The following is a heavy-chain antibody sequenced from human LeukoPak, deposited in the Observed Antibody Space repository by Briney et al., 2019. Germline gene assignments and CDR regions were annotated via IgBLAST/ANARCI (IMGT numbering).Heavy chain of an antibody. CDR1: GFTFSSYG. V-gene: IGHV3-23*01. D-gene: IGHD3-22*01. CDR2: ISGSGGTT. CDR3: AKTNGYYSD. Sequence: GGSLRLSCAASGFTFSSYGMHWVRQAPGKGPEWVSGISGSGGTTYYADSVKGRFTISRDNSKNSLSLQVSSLRAEDTAVYYCAKTNGYYSDWGQGTLVTVSS. J-gene: IGHJ4*02.